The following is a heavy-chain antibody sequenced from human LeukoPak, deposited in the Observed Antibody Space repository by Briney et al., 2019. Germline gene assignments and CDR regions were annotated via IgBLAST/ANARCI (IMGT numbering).Heavy chain of an antibody. CDR3: ARDRGYCSGGTCRIHYFDY. V-gene: IGHV3-7*04. CDR1: GFTFSSYW. J-gene: IGHJ4*02. Sequence: GGSLRLSCAASGFTFSSYWMSWVRQTLGKGLEWVANIKQDGSEKYYVEFAKGRFTISRDNAKSSLYLQMNSLRAEDTAVYYCARDRGYCSGGTCRIHYFDYWGQGTLVTVSS. D-gene: IGHD2-15*01. CDR2: IKQDGSEK.